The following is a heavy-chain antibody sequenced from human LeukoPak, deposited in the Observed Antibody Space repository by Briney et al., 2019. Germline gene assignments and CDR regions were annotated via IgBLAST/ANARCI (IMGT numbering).Heavy chain of an antibody. CDR1: GYTFTSYA. D-gene: IGHD3-10*01. CDR3: ARGASMVRGVIPSEGYYGMDV. CDR2: INAGNGNT. Sequence: ASVKVSCKASGYTFTSYAMHWVRQPRGQRLEWMGWINAGNGNTKYSQKFQGRVTITRDTSASTAYMELSSLRSEDTAVYYCARGASMVRGVIPSEGYYGMDVWGKGTTVTVSS. V-gene: IGHV1-3*01. J-gene: IGHJ6*04.